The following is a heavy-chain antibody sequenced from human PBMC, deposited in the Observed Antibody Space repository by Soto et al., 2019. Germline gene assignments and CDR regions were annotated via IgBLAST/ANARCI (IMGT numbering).Heavy chain of an antibody. D-gene: IGHD4-17*01. V-gene: IGHV4-31*03. CDR1: GGSISSGGYY. J-gene: IGHJ6*04. CDR2: IYYSGST. Sequence: SETLSLTCTVSGGSISSGGYYWSWIRQHPGKGLEWIGYIYYSGSTYYNPSLKSRVTISIDTSKNQFSLKLSSVTAADTAVYYCASLAEKYYGASYYCYYGMDVWGKGTTVTVYS. CDR3: ASLAEKYYGASYYCYYGMDV.